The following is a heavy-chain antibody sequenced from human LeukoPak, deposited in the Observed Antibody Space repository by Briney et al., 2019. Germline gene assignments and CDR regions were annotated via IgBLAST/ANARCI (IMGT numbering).Heavy chain of an antibody. Sequence: GGSLRLSCAASGFTVSSNYMSWVRQAPGKGLEWVSVIYSGGSTYYADSVKGRFTNSRDNSKNTLYLQMNSLRAEDTAVYYCARGSTNDNWFDPWGQGTLVTVSS. CDR3: ARGSTNDNWFDP. CDR2: IYSGGST. V-gene: IGHV3-66*01. D-gene: IGHD2-2*01. CDR1: GFTVSSNY. J-gene: IGHJ5*02.